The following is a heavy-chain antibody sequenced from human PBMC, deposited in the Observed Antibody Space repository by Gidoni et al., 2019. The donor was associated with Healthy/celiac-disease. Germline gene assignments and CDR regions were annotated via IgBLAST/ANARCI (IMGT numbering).Heavy chain of an antibody. D-gene: IGHD3-3*01. CDR2: IYYSGST. J-gene: IGHJ4*02. CDR3: ARHCAGITIFGVALDY. CDR1: GGSTSSSSYY. Sequence: QLQLQESGPGLVKPSETLSLTCTVSGGSTSSSSYYWGWIRQPPGKGLEWIGSIYYSGSTYYNPSLKSRVTISVDTSKNQFSLKLSSVTAADTAVYYCARHCAGITIFGVALDYWGQGTLVTVSS. V-gene: IGHV4-39*01.